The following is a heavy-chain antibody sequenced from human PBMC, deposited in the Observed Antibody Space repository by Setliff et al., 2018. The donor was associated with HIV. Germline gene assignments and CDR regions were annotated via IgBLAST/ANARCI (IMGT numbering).Heavy chain of an antibody. D-gene: IGHD3-16*02. Sequence: PSETLSLTCAVYGGSFSDFYWSWIRQTPGKGLEWIGEINHSGSTNNNPSLKSRVTISVDPSKNQFSLKLSSVTAADTAVYYCARRVILSYGYYFDYWGQGTLVTVSS. J-gene: IGHJ4*02. CDR2: INHSGST. CDR3: ARRVILSYGYYFDY. V-gene: IGHV4-34*01. CDR1: GGSFSDFY.